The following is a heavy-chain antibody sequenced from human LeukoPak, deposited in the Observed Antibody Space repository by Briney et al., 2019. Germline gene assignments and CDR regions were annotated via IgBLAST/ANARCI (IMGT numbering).Heavy chain of an antibody. D-gene: IGHD6-13*01. V-gene: IGHV3-33*01. Sequence: GRSLRLSCAASGFTFTTYGMHWVRQAPGKGLEWVAVIWFDGNNKFYADSVKGRFTVSRDNSKNTLYLHMNSLRGEDTAVYYCAREVIAAAGDFVDYWGQGTLVTVSS. J-gene: IGHJ4*02. CDR1: GFTFTTYG. CDR3: AREVIAAAGDFVDY. CDR2: IWFDGNNK.